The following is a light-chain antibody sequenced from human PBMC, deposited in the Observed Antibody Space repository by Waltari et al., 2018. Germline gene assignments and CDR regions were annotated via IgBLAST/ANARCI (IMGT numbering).Light chain of an antibody. CDR3: LQYGYSPKT. CDR2: GAS. J-gene: IGKJ1*01. Sequence: EIVLTQSPGTLALSPGERATLSCRASQSVSSSYLAWYQQKPGQAPRLLIYGASSRATGIPDRFSGSGSGTDFTLTISRLEFEDFAVYYCLQYGYSPKTFGQGTKVEIK. CDR1: QSVSSSY. V-gene: IGKV3-20*01.